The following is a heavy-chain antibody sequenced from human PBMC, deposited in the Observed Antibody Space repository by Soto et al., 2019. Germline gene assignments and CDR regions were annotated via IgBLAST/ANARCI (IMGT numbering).Heavy chain of an antibody. CDR1: GYTFTTYA. J-gene: IGHJ5*02. V-gene: IGHV1-46*01. CDR3: ARDPGSEMATINWFDP. D-gene: IGHD5-12*01. CDR2: INPSGGST. Sequence: ASVKVSCKASGYTFTTYAITWVRQAPGQGLEWMGIINPSGGSTSYAQKFQGRVTMTRDTSTSTVYMELSSLRSEDTAVYYCARDPGSEMATINWFDPWGQGTLVTVSS.